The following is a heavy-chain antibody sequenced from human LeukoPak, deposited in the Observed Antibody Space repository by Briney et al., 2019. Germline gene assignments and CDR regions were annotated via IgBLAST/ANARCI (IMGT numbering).Heavy chain of an antibody. CDR3: ARGARGYSYGYGCDY. Sequence: GASVKVSCKASGYTFTSYGISWVRQAPGQGLEWMGWISAYNGNTNYAQKPQGRVTMTTDTSTSTAYMELRSLRSDDTAVYYCARGARGYSYGYGCDYWGQGTLVTVSS. J-gene: IGHJ4*02. D-gene: IGHD5-18*01. CDR2: ISAYNGNT. V-gene: IGHV1-18*01. CDR1: GYTFTSYG.